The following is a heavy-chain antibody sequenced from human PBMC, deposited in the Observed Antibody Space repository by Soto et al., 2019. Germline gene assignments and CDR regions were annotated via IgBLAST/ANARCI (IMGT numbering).Heavy chain of an antibody. V-gene: IGHV1-8*01. CDR3: ARGGSAGVDY. CDR2: MQPSTGRT. J-gene: IGHJ4*01. CDR1: GYSFTSLD. Sequence: QVQLVQSGAEVRESGASVKVSCKASGYSFTSLDINWVRQTAGQGLEWMGWMQPSTGRTGYAQKFQGRVTMTRDTSINTSYMELTTLTSDDTSFYYCARGGSAGVDYWGHVTLVTVSS. D-gene: IGHD6-19*01.